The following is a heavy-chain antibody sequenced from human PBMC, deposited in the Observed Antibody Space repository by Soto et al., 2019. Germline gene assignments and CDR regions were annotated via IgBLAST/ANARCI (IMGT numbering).Heavy chain of an antibody. Sequence: QLVQSGAEVKKPDSSVQVSCKASESIFTNSGVTWVRQAPGQGLEWMGGINPTFGTTHYPQKFHGRLTIYADESRTTVNMGLRNLTPEAMAVYYCARLRSDCGGGTCSGSFWGQGTLVTVSS. J-gene: IGHJ4*02. V-gene: IGHV1-69*01. CDR2: INPTFGTT. CDR1: ESIFTNSG. D-gene: IGHD2-15*01. CDR3: ARLRSDCGGGTCSGSF.